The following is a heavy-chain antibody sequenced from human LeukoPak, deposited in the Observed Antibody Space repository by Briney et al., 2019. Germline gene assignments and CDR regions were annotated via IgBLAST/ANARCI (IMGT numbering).Heavy chain of an antibody. Sequence: SETLSLTCTVSGGSISSSSYYWGWIRQPPGKGLEWIGSIYYSGSTYYNPSLKSRVTISVDTSKNQFSLKLSSVTAADTAVYYCARDYYDSSGQSLGHDALDIWGQGTMVTVSS. CDR1: GGSISSSSYY. J-gene: IGHJ3*02. CDR2: IYYSGST. CDR3: ARDYYDSSGQSLGHDALDI. D-gene: IGHD3-22*01. V-gene: IGHV4-39*07.